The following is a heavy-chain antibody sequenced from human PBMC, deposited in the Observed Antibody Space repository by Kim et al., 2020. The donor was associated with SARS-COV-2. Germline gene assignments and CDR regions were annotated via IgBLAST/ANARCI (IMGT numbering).Heavy chain of an antibody. V-gene: IGHV3-21*01. Sequence: SYKYYAEHVKGQFNTSRDNAKTSLYLQTNSLRAEDTAVYYCARETRLDSWGQGTLVTVSS. CDR2: SYK. J-gene: IGHJ4*02. CDR3: ARETRLDS.